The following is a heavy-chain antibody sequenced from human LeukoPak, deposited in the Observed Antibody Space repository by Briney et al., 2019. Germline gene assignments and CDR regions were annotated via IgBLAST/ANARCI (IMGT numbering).Heavy chain of an antibody. D-gene: IGHD3-9*01. Sequence: PGGSLRLSCAASGFTFSSYAMHWVRQAPGKGLEWVAVISYDGSNKYYADSVKGRFTISRDNSKNTLYLQMNSLRAEDTAVYYCARDPRYDILTGYRAFDIWGQGTMVTVSS. CDR1: GFTFSSYA. V-gene: IGHV3-30-3*01. CDR2: ISYDGSNK. J-gene: IGHJ3*02. CDR3: ARDPRYDILTGYRAFDI.